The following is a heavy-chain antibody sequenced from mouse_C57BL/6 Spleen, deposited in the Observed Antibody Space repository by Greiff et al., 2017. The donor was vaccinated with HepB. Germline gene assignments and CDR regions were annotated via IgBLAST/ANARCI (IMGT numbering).Heavy chain of an antibody. V-gene: IGHV5-17*01. CDR1: GFTFSDYG. Sequence: EVKLVESGGGLVKPGGSLKLSCAASGFTFSDYGMHWVRQAPEKGLEWVAYISSGSSTIYYADTVKGRFTISRDNAKNNLFLQMTSLRSEDTAMYYCARREYDYDEGFAYWGQGTLVTVSA. CDR3: ARREYDYDEGFAY. D-gene: IGHD2-4*01. J-gene: IGHJ3*01. CDR2: ISSGSSTI.